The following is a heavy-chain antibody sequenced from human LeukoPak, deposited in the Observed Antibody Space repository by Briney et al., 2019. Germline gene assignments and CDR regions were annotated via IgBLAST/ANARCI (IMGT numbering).Heavy chain of an antibody. D-gene: IGHD3-10*01. Sequence: GSLRLSCAASGFTFSSYAMHWVRQAPGKGLEWVAVISYDGSNKYYADSVKGRFTISRDNSKNTLYLQMNSLRAEDTAVYYCARAGGGNWGQGTLVTVSS. J-gene: IGHJ4*02. V-gene: IGHV3-30*04. CDR1: GFTFSSYA. CDR3: ARAGGGN. CDR2: ISYDGSNK.